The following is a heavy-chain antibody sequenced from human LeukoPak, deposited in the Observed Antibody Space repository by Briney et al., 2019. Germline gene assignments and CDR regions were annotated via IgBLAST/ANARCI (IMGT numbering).Heavy chain of an antibody. CDR1: GFTFSSYS. CDR2: ISSSSSYI. Sequence: GGSLRLSCAASGFTFSSYSMNWVRQAPGKGLEWVSSISSSSSYIYYADSVKGRFTISRDNAKNSLYLQMNSLRAEDTALYYCAKAPPTIFGVVGGSFDIWGQGTMVTVSS. CDR3: AKAPPTIFGVVGGSFDI. D-gene: IGHD3-3*01. V-gene: IGHV3-21*04. J-gene: IGHJ3*02.